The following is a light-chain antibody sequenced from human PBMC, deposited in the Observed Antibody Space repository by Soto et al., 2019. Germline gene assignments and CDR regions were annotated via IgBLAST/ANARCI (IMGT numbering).Light chain of an antibody. CDR3: LLSYRGVGV. J-gene: IGLJ2*01. Sequence: QAVVTQEPSLTVSPGGTVTLTCGSNTGAVTTGHFPYWFQQKPGQAPRTVIYDTDRKHSWAPARFSGSLLGGKAALTLSGAQPEDEADYYCLLSYRGVGVFGGGTKLTVL. CDR2: DTD. CDR1: TGAVTTGHF. V-gene: IGLV7-46*01.